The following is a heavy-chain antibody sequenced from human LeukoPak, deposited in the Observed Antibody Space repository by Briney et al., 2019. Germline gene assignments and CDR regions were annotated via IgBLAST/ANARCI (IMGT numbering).Heavy chain of an antibody. CDR3: AREDYYGSGIYVLYDY. J-gene: IGHJ4*02. Sequence: PSQTLSLTCTVSGGSISSGGYYWSWIRQHPGKGLEWIGYIYYSGSTYYNPSLKSRVTISVDTSKNQFSLKLSSVTAADTAVYYCAREDYYGSGIYVLYDYWGQGTLVTVSS. CDR2: IYYSGST. D-gene: IGHD3-10*01. V-gene: IGHV4-31*03. CDR1: GGSISSGGYY.